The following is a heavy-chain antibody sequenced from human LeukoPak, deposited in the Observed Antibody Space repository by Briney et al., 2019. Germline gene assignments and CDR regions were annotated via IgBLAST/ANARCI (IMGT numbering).Heavy chain of an antibody. CDR1: GYTFTGYY. CDR3: ARDRLGYYDSSGYQPFDY. CDR2: ISAYNGNT. J-gene: IGHJ4*02. D-gene: IGHD3-22*01. V-gene: IGHV1-18*04. Sequence: ASVKVSCKASGYTFTGYYMHWVRQAPGQGLEWMGWISAYNGNTNYAQKLQGRVTMTTDTSTSTAYMELRSLRSDDTAVYYCARDRLGYYDSSGYQPFDYWGQGTLVTVSS.